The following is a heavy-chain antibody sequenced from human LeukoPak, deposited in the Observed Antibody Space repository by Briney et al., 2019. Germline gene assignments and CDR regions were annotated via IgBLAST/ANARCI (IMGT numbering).Heavy chain of an antibody. CDR3: AKVSPRWATTRIYYFDY. J-gene: IGHJ4*02. CDR2: ISWNSGSI. Sequence: GRSLRLSCAASGFTFDDYAMHWGRQAPGKGLEGVSGISWNSGSIGYADSVKGRFTISRDTAKNSLYLQMNSLRAEDTALYYCAKVSPRWATTRIYYFDYWGQGTLVTVSS. CDR1: GFTFDDYA. V-gene: IGHV3-9*01. D-gene: IGHD1-26*01.